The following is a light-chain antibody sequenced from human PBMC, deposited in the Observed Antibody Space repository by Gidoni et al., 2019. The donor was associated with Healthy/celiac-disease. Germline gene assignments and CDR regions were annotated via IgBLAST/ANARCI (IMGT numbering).Light chain of an antibody. CDR3: CSYAGSSTPYV. CDR1: SSDVGSYNL. Sequence: QSALTQPASVSGSPGQSITISCTRTSSDVGSYNLVSWYQQHPGKAPNLMIYEGSKRPSGVSNRFSGSKSGNTASLTISGLQAEDEADYYCCSYAGSSTPYVFGTGTKVTVL. J-gene: IGLJ1*01. V-gene: IGLV2-23*01. CDR2: EGS.